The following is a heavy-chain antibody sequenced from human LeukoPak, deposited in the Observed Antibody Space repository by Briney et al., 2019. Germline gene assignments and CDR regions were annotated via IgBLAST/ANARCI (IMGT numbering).Heavy chain of an antibody. V-gene: IGHV4-30-2*01. J-gene: IGHJ5*02. CDR3: ARSRQASGLLSS. CDR2: IYDRGPA. CDR1: GGAITSGGYS. Sequence: SQTLSLTCTVSGGAITSGGYSWNWIRQPRGKGLEWIGCIYDRGPAYYNPSLKSRFTISVDRPKNQFFLNVTSLTAADTAVYYCARSRQASGLLSSWGQGTRVVVSS. D-gene: IGHD3-10*01.